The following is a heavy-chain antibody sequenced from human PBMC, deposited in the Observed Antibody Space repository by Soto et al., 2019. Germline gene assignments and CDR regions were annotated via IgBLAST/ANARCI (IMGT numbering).Heavy chain of an antibody. J-gene: IGHJ5*02. Sequence: VESLKISCEPSGYSFTTYWISWVRQMPGKGLEWMGIIFPSDSDTRYSPSFQGQGTISADRSTSTVFLQWASLKASDTALHFCARKYKSGYFNSFDPWGQGTLATVSS. CDR1: GYSFTTYW. CDR3: ARKYKSGYFNSFDP. V-gene: IGHV5-51*01. CDR2: IFPSDSDT. D-gene: IGHD3-22*01.